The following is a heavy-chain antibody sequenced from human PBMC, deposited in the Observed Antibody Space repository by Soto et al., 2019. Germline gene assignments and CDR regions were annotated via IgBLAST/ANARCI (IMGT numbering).Heavy chain of an antibody. D-gene: IGHD3-10*01. CDR3: ARDTAVRGVIITSYYMDV. J-gene: IGHJ6*03. CDR2: ISYSGST. CDR1: RGSISNYF. Sequence: SETLSLTCTVSRGSISNYFWTWIRQPPGGGLEWIGYISYSGSTNYNPSLKSRVTISVDTSKNQFSLKLSSVTAADTAVYYCARDTAVRGVIITSYYMDVWGKGTTVTVSS. V-gene: IGHV4-59*01.